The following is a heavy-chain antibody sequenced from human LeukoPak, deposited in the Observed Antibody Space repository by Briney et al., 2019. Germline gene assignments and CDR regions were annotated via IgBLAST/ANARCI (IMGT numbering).Heavy chain of an antibody. J-gene: IGHJ6*03. D-gene: IGHD3-10*01. Sequence: KASETLSLTCAVYGGSFSGYYWSWIRQPAGKGLEWIGRIYTSGSTSYNPSLKSRVTMSVDTSKNQFSLKLSSVTAADTAVYYCARAAFYGSGKLEWYYYYMDVWGKGTTVTISS. CDR1: GGSFSGYY. CDR2: IYTSGST. V-gene: IGHV4-59*10. CDR3: ARAAFYGSGKLEWYYYYMDV.